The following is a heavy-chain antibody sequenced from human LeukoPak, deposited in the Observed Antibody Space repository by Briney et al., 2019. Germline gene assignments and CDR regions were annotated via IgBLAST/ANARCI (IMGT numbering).Heavy chain of an antibody. J-gene: IGHJ4*02. Sequence: GASVKVSCKASGYTFTSCDINWVRQATGQGLEWMGWMNPNSGNTGYGQSFQGRITMTRDTSIGTAYMELSNLTSEDAAIYYCTRGSSGRRDNWGQGTLVTVSA. CDR3: TRGSSGRRDN. CDR2: MNPNSGNT. CDR1: GYTFTSCD. D-gene: IGHD6-19*01. V-gene: IGHV1-8*01.